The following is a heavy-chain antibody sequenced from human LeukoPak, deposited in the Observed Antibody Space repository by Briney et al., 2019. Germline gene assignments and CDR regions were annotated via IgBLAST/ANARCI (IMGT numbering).Heavy chain of an antibody. J-gene: IGHJ4*02. CDR2: INPSGGST. D-gene: IGHD3-22*01. CDR1: GYTFTSYY. CDR3: ARDRSRTTAHYDSSGYYRNPTYFDY. V-gene: IGHV1-46*01. Sequence: GASVTVSCKASGYTFTSYYMHWVRQAPGQGLEWMGIINPSGGSTSYAQKFQGRVTMTRDTSTSTVYMELSSLRSEDTAVYHCARDRSRTTAHYDSSGYYRNPTYFDYWGQGTLVTVSS.